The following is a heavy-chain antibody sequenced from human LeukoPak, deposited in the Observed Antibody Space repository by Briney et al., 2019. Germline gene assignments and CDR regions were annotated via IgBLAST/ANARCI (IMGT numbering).Heavy chain of an antibody. V-gene: IGHV4-59*12. CDR2: IYYSGST. CDR3: AREVGYYYDSSGYYPLYYFDY. D-gene: IGHD3-22*01. Sequence: SETLSLTCTVSGGSISSYYWSWIRQPPGKGLEWIGYIYYSGSTNYNPSLKSRVTISVDTSKNQFSLKLSSVTAADTAVYYCAREVGYYYDSSGYYPLYYFDYWGQGTLVTVSS. CDR1: GGSISSYY. J-gene: IGHJ4*02.